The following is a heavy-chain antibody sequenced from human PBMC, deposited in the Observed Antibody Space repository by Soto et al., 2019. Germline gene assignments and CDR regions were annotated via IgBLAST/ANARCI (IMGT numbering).Heavy chain of an antibody. CDR3: ARGRSFSYDSTPPPMFDP. V-gene: IGHV3-13*01. CDR2: IGTLSDT. D-gene: IGHD3-10*01. Sequence: GGSLRLSCAGSGFAFSTFDIHWIRQAPGKGLEWVSGIGTLSDTFYAASVQGRFTISRQNAKNSVYLQMNSLRAGDTAFYYCARGRSFSYDSTPPPMFDPWGQGTLVTVSS. CDR1: GFAFSTFD. J-gene: IGHJ5*02.